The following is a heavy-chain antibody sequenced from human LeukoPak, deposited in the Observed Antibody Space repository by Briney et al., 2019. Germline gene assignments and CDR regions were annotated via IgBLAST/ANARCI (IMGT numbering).Heavy chain of an antibody. D-gene: IGHD3-16*01. Sequence: TSETLSLTCTVSGGSISSYYWSWIRQSPGKGLQWIGYISYGGSTNYDSSLKSRLTMSVDTSKNQFSLKLRSVTAADTAVYYCARFGSDSYGYKYYFDYWGQGARVTVSS. CDR2: ISYGGST. CDR3: ARFGSDSYGYKYYFDY. J-gene: IGHJ4*02. V-gene: IGHV4-59*08. CDR1: GGSISSYY.